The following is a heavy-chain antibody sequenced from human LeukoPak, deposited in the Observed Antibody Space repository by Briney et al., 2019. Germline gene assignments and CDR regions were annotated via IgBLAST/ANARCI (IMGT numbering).Heavy chain of an antibody. CDR1: GYTFTGYY. Sequence: ASVKVSCKASGYTFTGYYMHWVRQAPGQGLEWMGWINTNTGNPTYAQGFTGRFVFSLETSVSTSYLQISSLKAGDTAVYYCARGRGSSARLGYYYYYMDVWGKGTTVTISS. CDR3: ARGRGSSARLGYYYYYMDV. CDR2: INTNTGNP. J-gene: IGHJ6*03. D-gene: IGHD1-26*01. V-gene: IGHV7-4-1*02.